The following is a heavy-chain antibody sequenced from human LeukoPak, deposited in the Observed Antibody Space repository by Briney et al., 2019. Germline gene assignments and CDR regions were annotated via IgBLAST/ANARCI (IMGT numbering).Heavy chain of an antibody. Sequence: GGSLRLSCAASGFTFSSYSMNWVRQAPGKGLEWVSSISSSNSYIYYADSVKGRFTISRDNAKNSLYLQMNSLRAEDTAVYYCARDHRIAVAGTSNDYWGQGTLVTVSS. V-gene: IGHV3-21*01. CDR3: ARDHRIAVAGTSNDY. CDR1: GFTFSSYS. CDR2: ISSSNSYI. D-gene: IGHD6-19*01. J-gene: IGHJ4*02.